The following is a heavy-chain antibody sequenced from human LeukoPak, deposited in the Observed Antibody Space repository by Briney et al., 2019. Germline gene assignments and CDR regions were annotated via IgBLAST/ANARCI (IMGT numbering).Heavy chain of an antibody. CDR2: ISSSGGTI. Sequence: GGSLRLSCAASGFTFSSFSMNWVRQAPGKGLEWVSYISSSGGTIYYADSVKGRFTISRDNAKNSLSLRVNSLRADDTAAYYCARDGYCSGGSCYYYFDYWGQGTLVTVSS. J-gene: IGHJ4*02. D-gene: IGHD2-15*01. CDR1: GFTFSSFS. CDR3: ARDGYCSGGSCYYYFDY. V-gene: IGHV3-48*01.